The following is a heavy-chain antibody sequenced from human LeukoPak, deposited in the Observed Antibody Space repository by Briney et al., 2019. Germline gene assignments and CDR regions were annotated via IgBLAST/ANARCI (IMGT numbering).Heavy chain of an antibody. V-gene: IGHV1-18*01. J-gene: IGHJ5*02. CDR3: ARISSGWYNWFDP. D-gene: IGHD6-19*01. Sequence: GASVTVSCKASGYTFTSYGIRWVRQARGQGLEGMGWISAYNGNTNYAQKLQGRVTMTTDTSTSTAYMELRSLRSDDTAVYYCARISSGWYNWFDPWGQGTLVTVSS. CDR1: GYTFTSYG. CDR2: ISAYNGNT.